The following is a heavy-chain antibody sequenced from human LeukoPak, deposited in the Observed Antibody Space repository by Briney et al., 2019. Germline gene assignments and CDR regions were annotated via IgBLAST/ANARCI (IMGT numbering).Heavy chain of an antibody. D-gene: IGHD3-22*01. CDR3: ARGYYDSSDFEYFQH. CDR1: GCSFTGNY. V-gene: IGHV1-2*02. CDR2: INPNSGDT. J-gene: IGHJ1*01. Sequence: ASVKVSCKASGCSFTGNYMHWVRQAPGQGLEWMGWINPNSGDTNFAQKFQGRVTMTRDTSISTVYMELSRLRSDDTAVFYCARGYYDSSDFEYFQHWGQGTLVTVSS.